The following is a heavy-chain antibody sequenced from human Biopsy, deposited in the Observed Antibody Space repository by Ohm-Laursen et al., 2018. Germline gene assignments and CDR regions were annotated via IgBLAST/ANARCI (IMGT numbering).Heavy chain of an antibody. CDR3: TRGGYYYDSLAYYYWFDP. CDR2: INAKTGDT. V-gene: IGHV1-2*02. Sequence: ASVKVSCKASGYTFTGYHVHWVRQAPGQGLEWMGWINAKTGDTNYAQKFQGRVTMTRDTSISMAYVDLSSLRSDDTAVYYCTRGGYYYDSLAYYYWFDPWGQGTLVTVSS. J-gene: IGHJ5*02. D-gene: IGHD3-22*01. CDR1: GYTFTGYH.